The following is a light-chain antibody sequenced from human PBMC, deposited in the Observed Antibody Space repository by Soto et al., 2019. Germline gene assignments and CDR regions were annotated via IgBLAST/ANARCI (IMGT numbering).Light chain of an antibody. V-gene: IGLV1-47*01. CDR3: ASWDDSLSSWV. CDR2: TNN. Sequence: QSVLTQPPSVSGTPGQRVTISCSGSSSNIGSNDVYWYHQYPGTAPKLLINTNNQRPSGVPDRFSGSKSGTSASLAISGLRSEDEADYYCASWDDSLSSWVFGRGTKVTVL. J-gene: IGLJ3*02. CDR1: SSNIGSND.